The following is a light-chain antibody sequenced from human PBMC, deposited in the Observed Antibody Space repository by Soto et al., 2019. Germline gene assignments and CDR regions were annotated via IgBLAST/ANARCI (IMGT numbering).Light chain of an antibody. CDR2: DAS. J-gene: IGKJ1*01. CDR1: QSISDS. V-gene: IGKV1-5*01. Sequence: DIQMTQSPSMLSASVGDRVTITCRASQSISDSLAWYQQKPGKAPKLLIYDASSVESGVPSRFSGSGSGTEFTLTISSLQPDDFATYYCQQYDDYWTFGQGTKVEIK. CDR3: QQYDDYWT.